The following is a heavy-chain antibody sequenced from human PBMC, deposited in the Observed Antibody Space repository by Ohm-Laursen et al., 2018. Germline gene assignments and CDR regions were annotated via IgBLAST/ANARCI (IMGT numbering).Heavy chain of an antibody. Sequence: ASVKVSCKSSGYTFTGYYMHWVRQAPGQGLEWMGWISAYNGNTNYAQKLQGRVTMTTDTSTSTAYMELRSLRSDDTAVYYCARDKTVAAAGGGYWDQGTLVTVSS. CDR2: ISAYNGNT. J-gene: IGHJ4*02. CDR3: ARDKTVAAAGGGY. CDR1: GYTFTGYY. V-gene: IGHV1-18*04. D-gene: IGHD6-13*01.